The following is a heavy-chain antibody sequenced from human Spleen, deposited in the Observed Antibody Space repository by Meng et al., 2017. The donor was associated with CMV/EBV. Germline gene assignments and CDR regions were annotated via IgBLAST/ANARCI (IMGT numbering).Heavy chain of an antibody. Sequence: GESLKISCAASGFTFSSFWMTWVRQAPGTGLEWVANINQDGSEKYFVDSVKGRFTISRDNAKNSLYLQMSNLRAEDTAVFYCVRHTRGSPGDYWGQGTVVTVSS. CDR3: VRHTRGSPGDY. CDR1: GFTFSSFW. CDR2: INQDGSEK. D-gene: IGHD5-24*01. J-gene: IGHJ4*02. V-gene: IGHV3-7*01.